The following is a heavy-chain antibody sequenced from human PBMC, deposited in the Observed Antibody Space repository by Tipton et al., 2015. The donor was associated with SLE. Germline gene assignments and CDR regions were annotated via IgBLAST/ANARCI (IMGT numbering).Heavy chain of an antibody. J-gene: IGHJ4*02. D-gene: IGHD6-19*01. V-gene: IGHV3-21*01. Sequence: SLRLSCAASGFIFRGNNMNWVPPAPGKGLAWVSSISSTSRYIYNADSVRDRFTISRDNAKNSLYLQMNSLRVEDTAVYYCARVMAVAGQRYFDYWGQGTLVTVSS. CDR3: ARVMAVAGQRYFDY. CDR1: GFIFRGNN. CDR2: ISSTSRYI.